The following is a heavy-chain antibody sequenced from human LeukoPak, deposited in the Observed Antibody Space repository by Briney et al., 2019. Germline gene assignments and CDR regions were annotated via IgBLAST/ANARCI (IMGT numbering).Heavy chain of an antibody. Sequence: PGGSLRLSCAASGFTFSSYGMHWVRQAPGKGLEYVSAISSNGGSTYYADSVKGRFTISRDNSKSTLYLQMSSLRAEDTAVYYCVKGTLRWFYGMDVWGQGTTVTVSS. J-gene: IGHJ6*02. CDR2: ISSNGGST. V-gene: IGHV3-64D*06. CDR1: GFTFSSYG. CDR3: VKGTLRWFYGMDV. D-gene: IGHD4-23*01.